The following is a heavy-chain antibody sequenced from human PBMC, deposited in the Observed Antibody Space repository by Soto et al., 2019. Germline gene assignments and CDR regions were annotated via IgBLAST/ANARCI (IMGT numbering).Heavy chain of an antibody. CDR3: ARDASIAAARARFDP. CDR2: INPNSGGT. D-gene: IGHD6-13*01. CDR1: GYTFTGYY. J-gene: IGHJ5*02. V-gene: IGHV1-2*04. Sequence: ASVKVSCKASGYTFTGYYMHWVLQAPGQGLEWMGWINPNSGGTNYAQKFQGWVTMTRDTSISTAYMELSRLRSDDTAVYYCARDASIAAARARFDPWGQGTLVTVSS.